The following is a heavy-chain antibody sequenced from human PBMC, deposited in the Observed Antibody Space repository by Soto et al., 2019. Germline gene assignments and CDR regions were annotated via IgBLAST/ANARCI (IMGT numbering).Heavy chain of an antibody. J-gene: IGHJ6*02. CDR3: ARGIPTGNYGMEV. Sequence: SVKVSCKASGGTFDNYAVSWVRQAPGQGLEWMGGIIPMFETVNYAQRFQGRLTIAADESTSTAYMELTSLTSADTAIYFCARGIPTGNYGMEVWGQGTTGTVS. CDR1: GGTFDNYA. V-gene: IGHV1-69*13. CDR2: IIPMFETV.